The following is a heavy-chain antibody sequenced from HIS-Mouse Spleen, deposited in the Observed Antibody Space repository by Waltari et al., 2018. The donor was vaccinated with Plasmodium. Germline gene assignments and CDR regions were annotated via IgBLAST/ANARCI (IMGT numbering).Heavy chain of an antibody. CDR2: INQSGST. V-gene: IGHV4-34*01. D-gene: IGHD3-3*01. CDR1: GGSFSGYY. J-gene: IGHJ4*02. CDR3: ASIYYDFWSGYYYFDY. Sequence: QVQLQQWGAGLLKPSETLSLTCAVYGGSFSGYYWSWIRQPPGKGLEGIGEINQSGSTNYSPSLKSLVTISVDTSKNQFSLKLSSVTAADTAVYYCASIYYDFWSGYYYFDYWGQGTLVTVSS.